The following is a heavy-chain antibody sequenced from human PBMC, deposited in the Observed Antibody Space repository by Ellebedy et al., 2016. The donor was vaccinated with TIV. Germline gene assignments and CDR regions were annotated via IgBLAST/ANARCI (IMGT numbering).Heavy chain of an antibody. Sequence: GESLKISXKVSGYSFTNYWIGWVRQMPGKGLEWMGIISPSDSDTRYSPSFQGQVTISADKSISTAYLQWSSLKASDTAMYYCARHNSSRFRLTFFDYWGQGTLVTVSS. V-gene: IGHV5-51*01. D-gene: IGHD6-13*01. CDR2: ISPSDSDT. J-gene: IGHJ4*02. CDR3: ARHNSSRFRLTFFDY. CDR1: GYSFTNYW.